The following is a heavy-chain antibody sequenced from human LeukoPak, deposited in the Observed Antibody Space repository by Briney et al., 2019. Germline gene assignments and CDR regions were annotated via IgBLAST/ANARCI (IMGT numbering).Heavy chain of an antibody. D-gene: IGHD5-24*01. J-gene: IGHJ4*02. V-gene: IGHV3-21*01. Sequence: PGGSLRLSCAASGFTFSSYSMNWVRQAPGKGLEWVSSISSSSSYIYYADSVKGRFTISRDNAKNSLYLQMSSLRAEDTAVYYCARSQTRWLQSTYWGQGTLVTVSS. CDR1: GFTFSSYS. CDR3: ARSQTRWLQSTY. CDR2: ISSSSSYI.